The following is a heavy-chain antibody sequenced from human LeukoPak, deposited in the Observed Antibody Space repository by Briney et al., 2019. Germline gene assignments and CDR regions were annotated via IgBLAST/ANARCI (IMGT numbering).Heavy chain of an antibody. J-gene: IGHJ4*02. Sequence: PGESLKISCKASGYTFTNYWIGWVRHTPGKGLEWMGIIHPGDSDTRYRTSFQGQVTMSVDESTSTAYLHWTSLKASDTAIYYCARHAGYCTGGKCYSFYYLDYWGQGTLVTVSS. CDR3: ARHAGYCTGGKCYSFYYLDY. V-gene: IGHV5-51*01. D-gene: IGHD2-15*01. CDR1: GYTFTNYW. CDR2: IHPGDSDT.